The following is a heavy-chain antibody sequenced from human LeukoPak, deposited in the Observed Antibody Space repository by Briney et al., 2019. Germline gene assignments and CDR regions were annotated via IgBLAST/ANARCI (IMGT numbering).Heavy chain of an antibody. J-gene: IGHJ5*02. CDR2: IYYTGNT. Sequence: PSETLSLTCTVSGVSISSSYSYWGWIRQPPGMGLEWIGSIYYTGNTYYNASLKGQVSISIDTSKNQFSLKLTSVTAADTAVYYCARVKKYYDILTGYTPYNWFDPWGQGTLVTVSS. D-gene: IGHD3-9*01. CDR1: GVSISSSYSY. V-gene: IGHV4-39*01. CDR3: ARVKKYYDILTGYTPYNWFDP.